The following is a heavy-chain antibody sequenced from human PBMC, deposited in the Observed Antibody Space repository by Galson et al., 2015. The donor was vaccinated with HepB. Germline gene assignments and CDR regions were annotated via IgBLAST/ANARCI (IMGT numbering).Heavy chain of an antibody. D-gene: IGHD2-2*01. V-gene: IGHV1-18*04. J-gene: IGHJ3*02. Sequence: SVKVSCKASGYTFTSYGISWVRQAPGQGLEWMGWISAYNGNTNYAQKLQGRVTMTTDTSTSTAYMELGSLRSDDTAVYYCARDRGAGIVVVPAANRRAFDIWGQGTMVTVSS. CDR3: ARDRGAGIVVVPAANRRAFDI. CDR1: GYTFTSYG. CDR2: ISAYNGNT.